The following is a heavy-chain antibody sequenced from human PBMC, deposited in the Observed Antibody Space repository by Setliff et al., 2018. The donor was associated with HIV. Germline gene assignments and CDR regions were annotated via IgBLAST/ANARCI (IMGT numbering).Heavy chain of an antibody. V-gene: IGHV4-34*01. CDR2: IDHTGSA. J-gene: IGHJ4*02. D-gene: IGHD6-19*01. Sequence: ETLSLTCAVSGGSFSAYYWSWIRQSPHKGLEWIGEIDHTGSAYYNPSLISRVTISVDTPKNRFSLKLSSVTAADTALYYCARGPRVFAAVVETPFAFWGQGTRVTVSS. CDR1: GGSFSAYY. CDR3: ARGPRVFAAVVETPFAF.